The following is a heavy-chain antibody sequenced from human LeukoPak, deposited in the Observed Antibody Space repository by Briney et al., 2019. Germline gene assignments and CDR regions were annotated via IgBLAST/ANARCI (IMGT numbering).Heavy chain of an antibody. J-gene: IGHJ4*02. V-gene: IGHV4-59*12. D-gene: IGHD2-15*01. CDR2: IYNSGST. Sequence: SETLSLTCTVSGDSISSYYWSWIRQPPGKGLEWIAYIYNSGSTDYNPSLKSRVTISVDTSNKQFSLKLSAVTAADTAVYYCARASQLFYFDYWGQGTLVTVSS. CDR1: GDSISSYY. CDR3: ARASQLFYFDY.